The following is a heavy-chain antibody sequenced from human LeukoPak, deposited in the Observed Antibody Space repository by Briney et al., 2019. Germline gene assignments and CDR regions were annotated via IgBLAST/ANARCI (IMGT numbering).Heavy chain of an antibody. CDR1: GFTFKNHW. D-gene: IGHD3/OR15-3a*01. Sequence: GGSLGLSCVVSGFTFKNHWMVWVRQAPGKGLEWVANMKQDGSEQYYGDSVRGRFTISRDNAKNSLYLQMNSLRAADTAVYYCARDADWASDYWGQGTLVTVSS. J-gene: IGHJ4*02. CDR3: ARDADWASDY. V-gene: IGHV3-7*01. CDR2: MKQDGSEQ.